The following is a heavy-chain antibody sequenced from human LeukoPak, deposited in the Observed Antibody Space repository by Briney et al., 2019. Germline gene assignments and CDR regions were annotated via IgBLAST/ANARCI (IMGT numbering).Heavy chain of an antibody. Sequence: SGPTLVKPTQTLTLTCTFSGFSLSTSGVGVGWIRQPPGKALEWLALIYWNDDKRYSPSLKSRLTITKDTSKNQVVLTMTNMDPVDTATYYCAHRPYYSSSWYEAYYFDYWGQGTLVTVSS. CDR3: AHRPYYSSSWYEAYYFDY. CDR1: GFSLSTSGVG. D-gene: IGHD6-13*01. CDR2: IYWNDDK. V-gene: IGHV2-5*01. J-gene: IGHJ4*02.